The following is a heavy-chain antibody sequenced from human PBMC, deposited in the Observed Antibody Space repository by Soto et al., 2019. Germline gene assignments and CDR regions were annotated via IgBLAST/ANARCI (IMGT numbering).Heavy chain of an antibody. D-gene: IGHD2-15*01. CDR2: IWYDGSNK. V-gene: IGHV3-33*01. Sequence: VQLVESGGGVVQPGRSLRLSCAASGFTFSSYGMHWVRQAPGKGLEWVAVIWYDGSNKYYADSVKGRFTISRDNSKNTLYLQMNSLRAEDTAVYYCARAQLVVVAATLKSYFDYWGQGTLVTVSS. CDR1: GFTFSSYG. J-gene: IGHJ4*02. CDR3: ARAQLVVVAATLKSYFDY.